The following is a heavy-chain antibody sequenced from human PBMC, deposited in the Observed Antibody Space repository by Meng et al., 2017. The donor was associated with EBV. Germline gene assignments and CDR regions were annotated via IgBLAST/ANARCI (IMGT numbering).Heavy chain of an antibody. CDR2: IYYSGST. V-gene: IGHV4-39*07. D-gene: IGHD5-12*01. CDR1: GGSISSHSSY. Sequence: PPVPESGPGVVKPSETTSLSCTGSGGSISSHSSYRGWIRQSPGTGPEWIGRIYYSGSTYYNPSLKSRVTISVDTSKNQFSLKLSSVTAADTAVYYCARVVATIFTNWFDPWGQGTLVTVSS. J-gene: IGHJ5*02. CDR3: ARVVATIFTNWFDP.